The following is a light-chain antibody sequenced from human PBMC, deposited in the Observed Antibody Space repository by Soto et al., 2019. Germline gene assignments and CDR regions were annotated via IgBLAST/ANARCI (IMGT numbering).Light chain of an antibody. V-gene: IGKV1-39*01. Sequence: DIQLTQSPSSLSASVGDRVTITCRASQNISSYLNWYQQKPGKAPKLLIYAASSLQSGVPSRFSGSGSGTDFTLTISSLQPEDFATYYCQQSYSTPCTFGQGTKLDIK. CDR2: AAS. J-gene: IGKJ2*02. CDR3: QQSYSTPCT. CDR1: QNISSY.